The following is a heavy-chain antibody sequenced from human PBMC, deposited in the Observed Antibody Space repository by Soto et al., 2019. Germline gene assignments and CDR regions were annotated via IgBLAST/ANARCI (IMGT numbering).Heavy chain of an antibody. Sequence: LRLSCAVSGCIRIIYDMSLSRQAGGKGLEWVSTILVSASPNYEDSVTGRFTISRDTSKNTVYLQMTSLTAGDTAVYYCAKATATGGGVFEICGQGTLVTVS. CDR2: ILVSASP. CDR1: GCIRIIYD. V-gene: IGHV3-23*01. J-gene: IGHJ3*02. D-gene: IGHD2-8*02. CDR3: AKATATGGGVFEI.